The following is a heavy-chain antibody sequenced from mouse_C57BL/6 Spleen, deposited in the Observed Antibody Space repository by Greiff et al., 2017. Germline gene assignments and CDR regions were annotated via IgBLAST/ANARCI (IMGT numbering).Heavy chain of an antibody. CDR3: ASGVYYGNYEGVFDY. CDR1: GYTFTEYT. D-gene: IGHD2-1*01. J-gene: IGHJ2*01. CDR2: FYPGSGSI. V-gene: IGHV1-62-2*01. Sequence: SGAELVKPGASVKLSCKASGYTFTEYTIHWVKQRSGQGLEWIGWFYPGSGSIKYNEKFKGKATLTADKSSSTVYMELSRVTSEDSAVYFCASGVYYGNYEGVFDYWGQGTTLTVSS.